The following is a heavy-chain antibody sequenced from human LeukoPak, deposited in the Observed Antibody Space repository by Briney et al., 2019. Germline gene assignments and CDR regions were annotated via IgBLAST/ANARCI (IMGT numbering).Heavy chain of an antibody. CDR1: GYTFTGYY. CDR2: INPNSGGT. J-gene: IGHJ4*02. V-gene: IGHV1-2*06. Sequence: ASVKVSCKASGYTFTGYYMHWVRQAPGQGLEWMGRINPNSGGTNYAQKFQGRVTMTRDTSISTAYMELSRLRSDDTAVYYCARGHSLGPGIAAHDSRLYYWGQGTLVTVSS. CDR3: ARGHSLGPGIAAHDSRLYY. D-gene: IGHD6-13*01.